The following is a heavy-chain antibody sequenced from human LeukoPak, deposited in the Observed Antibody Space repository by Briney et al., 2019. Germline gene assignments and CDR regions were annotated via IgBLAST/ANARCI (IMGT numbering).Heavy chain of an antibody. Sequence: ASVKVSCKASGYTFTSYDINWVRQAPGQGLEWMGWMNPNSGNTGYAQKFQGRVTMTRNTSISTTYMELSSLRSEDTAVYYCARDSGLEDYGDYVPDYWGQGTLVTVSS. D-gene: IGHD4-17*01. CDR2: MNPNSGNT. V-gene: IGHV1-8*01. J-gene: IGHJ4*02. CDR3: ARDSGLEDYGDYVPDY. CDR1: GYTFTSYD.